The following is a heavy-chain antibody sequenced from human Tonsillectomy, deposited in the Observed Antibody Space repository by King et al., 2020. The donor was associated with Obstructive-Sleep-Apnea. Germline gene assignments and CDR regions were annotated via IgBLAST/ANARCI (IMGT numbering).Heavy chain of an antibody. Sequence: VQLVESGGGLVQPGGSLRLSCAASGLTFSSYAMSWVRQAPGRGLEWVSGISGSGGGTYYADSVKGRFTISRDNSKNTLYLQMSSLRAEDTAVYSCAKERSQWELLEDGAYFDYWGQGTLVTVSS. CDR3: AKERSQWELLEDGAYFDY. J-gene: IGHJ4*02. V-gene: IGHV3-23*04. CDR2: ISGSGGGT. CDR1: GLTFSSYA. D-gene: IGHD1-26*01.